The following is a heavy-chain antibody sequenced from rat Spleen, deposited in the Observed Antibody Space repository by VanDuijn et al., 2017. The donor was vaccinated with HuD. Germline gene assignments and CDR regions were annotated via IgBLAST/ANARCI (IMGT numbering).Heavy chain of an antibody. V-gene: IGHV5-25*01. D-gene: IGHD1-4*01. CDR3: ARHVYNSYFDY. Sequence: EVQLVESGGGLVQPGRSLKLSCAASGFTFSDFHMAWVRQAPKKGLEWVATINTGGTNTYYGDSVKGRFTLSRDNAKNTLYLQMNSLMSEDTATYYCARHVYNSYFDYWGQGVMVTVSS. CDR2: INTGGTNT. CDR1: GFTFSDFH. J-gene: IGHJ2*01.